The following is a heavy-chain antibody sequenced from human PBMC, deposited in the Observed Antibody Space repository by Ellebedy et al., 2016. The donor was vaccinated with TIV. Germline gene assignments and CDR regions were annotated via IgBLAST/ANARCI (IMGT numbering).Heavy chain of an antibody. D-gene: IGHD3-22*01. J-gene: IGHJ6*02. CDR1: GFTFSSYS. Sequence: GESLKISXAASGFTFSSYSMNWVRQAPGKGLEWISYISSTSTILWYADSVRGRFTISRGNAKNSVYLQMNSLRAEDTAVYYCARDGDYEDNYGLDVWGQGTTVTVSS. CDR3: ARDGDYEDNYGLDV. CDR2: ISSTSTIL. V-gene: IGHV3-48*04.